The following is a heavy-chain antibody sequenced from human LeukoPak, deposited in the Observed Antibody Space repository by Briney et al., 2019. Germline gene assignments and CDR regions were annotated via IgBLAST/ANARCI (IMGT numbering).Heavy chain of an antibody. V-gene: IGHV3-30-3*01. CDR1: GFTFSSYA. D-gene: IGHD3-22*01. CDR2: ISYDGSNK. CDR3: VLGYYYDSSGYYFDAFDI. Sequence: PGGSLRLSCAASGFTFSSYAMHWVRQAPGKGLEWVAVISYDGSNKYYADSVKGRFTISRDNSKNTLYLQMNSLRAEDTAVYYCVLGYYYDSSGYYFDAFDIWGQGTMVTVSS. J-gene: IGHJ3*02.